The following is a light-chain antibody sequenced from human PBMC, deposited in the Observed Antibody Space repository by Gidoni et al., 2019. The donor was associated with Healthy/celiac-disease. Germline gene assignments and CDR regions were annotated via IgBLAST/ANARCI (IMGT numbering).Light chain of an antibody. J-gene: IGKJ2*04. V-gene: IGKV3-15*01. CDR1: QSVSSN. Sequence: EIVMTQSPATLSVSPGERATLSCRASQSVSSNLAWYQQKPGQAPRLLIYGASTRATGIPARFSGGGSGTEFTLTISSLQSEDFAVYYCQQYNNWPPTCSFGQGTKLEIK. CDR2: GAS. CDR3: QQYNNWPPTCS.